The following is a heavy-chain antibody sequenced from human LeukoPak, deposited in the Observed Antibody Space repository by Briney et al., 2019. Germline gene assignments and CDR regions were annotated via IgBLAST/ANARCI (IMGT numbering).Heavy chain of an antibody. J-gene: IGHJ4*02. CDR1: GGSISSSSYY. CDR2: IYYSGST. D-gene: IGHD4-17*01. CDR3: ATYDSGDYAYFDY. V-gene: IGHV4-39*01. Sequence: SETLSLTCTVSGGSISSSSYYWGWIRQPPGKGLEWIGSIYYSGSTYYNPSLKSRVTISVDTYKNQFSLKLSSVTAADTAVYYCATYDSGDYAYFDYWGQGTLVTVSS.